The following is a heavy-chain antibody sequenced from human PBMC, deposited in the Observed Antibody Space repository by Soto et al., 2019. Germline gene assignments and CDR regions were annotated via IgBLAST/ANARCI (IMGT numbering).Heavy chain of an antibody. J-gene: IGHJ6*02. CDR2: IIPIFGTA. CDR1: GGTFSSYA. Sequence: VQLVQSGAEVKKPGSSVKVSCKASGGTFSSYAISWVRQAPGQGLEWMGGIIPIFGTANYAQKFQGIVTITADESTSTAYMELSSLRSEDTAVYYCARAKSGYGRNHYNYYYYGMDVWGQATTVTVSS. D-gene: IGHD5-12*01. V-gene: IGHV1-69*12. CDR3: ARAKSGYGRNHYNYYYYGMDV.